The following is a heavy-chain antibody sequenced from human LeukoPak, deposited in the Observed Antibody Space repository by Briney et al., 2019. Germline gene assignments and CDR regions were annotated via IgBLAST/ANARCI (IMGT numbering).Heavy chain of an antibody. CDR1: GGSISSSNYY. Sequence: PSETLSLTCTVSGGSISSSNYYWSWIRQPAGKGLEWIARMYTSGSTKYNPSLKSRVTVSVDTSRNQFSLNLSSVTAADTAVYYCARAAGHCNTTTCYPEYFQHWGQGTLVTVSS. J-gene: IGHJ1*01. CDR3: ARAAGHCNTTTCYPEYFQH. CDR2: MYTSGST. D-gene: IGHD2-2*01. V-gene: IGHV4-61*02.